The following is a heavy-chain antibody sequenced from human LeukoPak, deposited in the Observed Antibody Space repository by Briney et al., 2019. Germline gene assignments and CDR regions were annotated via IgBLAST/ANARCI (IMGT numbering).Heavy chain of an antibody. J-gene: IGHJ4*02. D-gene: IGHD3-22*01. CDR2: ISSSSSYT. V-gene: IGHV3-11*05. CDR3: ARVRDSSGYYPDY. Sequence: TPGGSLRLSCAASGFTFSDYYMSWIRQAPGKGLEWVSYISSSSSYTNYADSVKGRFTISRDNAKNSLYVQMNSLRAEDTAVYYCARVRDSSGYYPDYWGQGTLVTISS. CDR1: GFTFSDYY.